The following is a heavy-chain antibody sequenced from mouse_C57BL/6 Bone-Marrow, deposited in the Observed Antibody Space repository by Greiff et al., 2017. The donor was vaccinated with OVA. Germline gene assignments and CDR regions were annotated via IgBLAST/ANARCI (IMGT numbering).Heavy chain of an antibody. J-gene: IGHJ3*01. CDR3: AREGLYDYDWFAY. V-gene: IGHV14-3*01. Sequence: VPVKQSVAELVRPGASVKLSCTASGFNIKNTYMHWVKQRPEQGLEWIGRIDPANGNTKYSPKFQSKGTITTDTATNTAYLQLMSLKSENTDIYYCAREGLYDYDWFAYWGQGTLVTVSA. CDR1: GFNIKNTY. CDR2: IDPANGNT. D-gene: IGHD2-4*01.